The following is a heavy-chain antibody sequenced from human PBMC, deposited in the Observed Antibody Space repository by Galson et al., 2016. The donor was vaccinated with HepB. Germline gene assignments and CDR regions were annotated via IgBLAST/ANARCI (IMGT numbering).Heavy chain of an antibody. CDR2: IYPRDSDT. Sequence: QSGAEVKKPGESLKISCKGSGYSFNSYWIAWVRQMPGKGLEWVGIIYPRDSDTRYSPSFQGQVTISADKSITTAYLHWSSLKASDTAMYYCARLVGATTGYYFEYWGQGTLVTVSS. CDR1: GYSFNSYW. J-gene: IGHJ4*02. V-gene: IGHV5-51*01. D-gene: IGHD1-26*01. CDR3: ARLVGATTGYYFEY.